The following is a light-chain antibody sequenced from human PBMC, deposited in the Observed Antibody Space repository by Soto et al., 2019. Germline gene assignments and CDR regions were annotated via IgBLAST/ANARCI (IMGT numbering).Light chain of an antibody. CDR3: LLSSSGAVV. V-gene: IGLV7-46*01. Sequence: QAVVTQEPSLTVSPGGTTTLTCGSSTGPVTSGHYSYWFQQKPGQAPRTLIYDTTNRHSWTPARFSGSLLGGQAALTLSGAQPEDEADYYCLLSSSGAVVFGGGTKVTVL. CDR1: TGPVTSGHY. J-gene: IGLJ2*01. CDR2: DTT.